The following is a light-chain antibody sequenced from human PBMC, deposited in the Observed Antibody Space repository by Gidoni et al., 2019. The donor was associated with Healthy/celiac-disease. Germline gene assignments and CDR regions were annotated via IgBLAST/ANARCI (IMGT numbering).Light chain of an antibody. J-gene: IGLJ3*02. V-gene: IGLV1-40*01. CDR3: QSYDSTLSGSV. Sequence: QSVLTQPPSVSGAPGQRVTISCSGSSSNIGAGYDVHWYQQLPGTAPKLLIYGNKNRPSAGPDRFSGSKSATSASLAITGRQAEDEAVYHCQSYDSTLSGSVFGGGTKLTVL. CDR2: GNK. CDR1: SSNIGAGYD.